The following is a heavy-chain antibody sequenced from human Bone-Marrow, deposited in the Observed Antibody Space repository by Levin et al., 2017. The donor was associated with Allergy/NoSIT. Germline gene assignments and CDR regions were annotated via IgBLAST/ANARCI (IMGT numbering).Heavy chain of an antibody. CDR2: ISGDDFK. CDR1: GFSLTTTEVG. CDR3: AHSTPRNTVTDLFDC. J-gene: IGHJ4*02. Sequence: SGPTLVKPTQTLTLTCTFSGFSLTTTEVGVGWIRQPPGKALEWLALISGDDFKQYHLSLKTRLPITRDITNNQVVLTMTNMDPVETATYYGAHSTPRNTVTDLFDCWGQGTVVTVSS. V-gene: IGHV2-5*02. D-gene: IGHD4-17*01.